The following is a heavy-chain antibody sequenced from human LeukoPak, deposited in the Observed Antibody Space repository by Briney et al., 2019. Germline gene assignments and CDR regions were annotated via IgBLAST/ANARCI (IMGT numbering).Heavy chain of an antibody. Sequence: SQTLSLTCAVSGGSISSGGYSWSWIRQPPGKGLEWTGYIYHSGSTYYNPSLKSRVTISVDRSKNQFSLKLSSVTAADTAVYYCARGAVRGATFDYWGQGTLVTVSS. V-gene: IGHV4-30-2*01. J-gene: IGHJ4*02. CDR1: GGSISSGGYS. CDR3: ARGAVRGATFDY. CDR2: IYHSGST. D-gene: IGHD3-10*01.